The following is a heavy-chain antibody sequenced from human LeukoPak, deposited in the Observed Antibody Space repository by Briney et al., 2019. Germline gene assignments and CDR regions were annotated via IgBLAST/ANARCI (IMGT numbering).Heavy chain of an antibody. J-gene: IGHJ3*02. CDR2: IYHSGST. CDR3: AKSNGYGLVDI. D-gene: IGHD3-10*01. V-gene: IGHV4-38-2*02. Sequence: SETLSLTCTVSGYSISSGYYWGWIRQPPGKGLEWIGSIYHSGSTYYNPSLKSRVTILVDTSRNQFSLKLNSVTAADTAVYYCAKSNGYGLVDIWGQGTMVTVSS. CDR1: GYSISSGYY.